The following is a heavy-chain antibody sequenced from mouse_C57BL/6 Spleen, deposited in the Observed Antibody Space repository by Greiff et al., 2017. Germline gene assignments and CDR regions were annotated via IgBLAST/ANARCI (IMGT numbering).Heavy chain of an antibody. J-gene: IGHJ1*03. Sequence: EVMLVESGGGLVKPGGSLKLSCAASGFTFSDYGMHWVRQAPEKGLDWVAYISSGSSTIYYADTVKGRFTISRDNAKNTLFLQMTSLRSEDTAMYYCASGIFYCGSSYWYLDVWGTGTTVTVSS. CDR3: ASGIFYCGSSYWYLDV. CDR2: ISSGSSTI. CDR1: GFTFSDYG. D-gene: IGHD1-1*01. V-gene: IGHV5-17*01.